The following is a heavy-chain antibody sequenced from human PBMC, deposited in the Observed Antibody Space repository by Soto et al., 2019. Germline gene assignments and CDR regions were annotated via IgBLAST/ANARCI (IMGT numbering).Heavy chain of an antibody. V-gene: IGHV1-18*01. J-gene: IGHJ5*02. CDR2: MSTYTGDT. D-gene: IGHD1-1*01. CDR3: ARDPGGATGFDP. Sequence: GAEVKKPGASVKVSCKTFGYSFTVYGISWVRQAPGQGLEWMGWMSTYTGDTNYARKFRGRVTMTTDISTSTASMELRSLTSDDTAVYYCARDPGGATGFDPWGQGTPVIVST. CDR1: GYSFTVYG.